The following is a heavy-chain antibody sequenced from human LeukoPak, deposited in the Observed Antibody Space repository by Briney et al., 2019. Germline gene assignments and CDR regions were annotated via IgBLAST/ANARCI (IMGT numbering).Heavy chain of an antibody. CDR2: ISSSGYYI. CDR3: ARELGEAYSSSRTWFDP. CDR1: GFTFSSYS. D-gene: IGHD6-13*01. Sequence: PGGSLRLSCAASGFTFSSYSMNWVRQAPGKGLEWVSSISSSGYYIYYADSVKGRFTISRDNAKNSLYLQMNGLRAEDAAIYYCARELGEAYSSSRTWFDPWGQGTLVTASS. J-gene: IGHJ5*02. V-gene: IGHV3-21*01.